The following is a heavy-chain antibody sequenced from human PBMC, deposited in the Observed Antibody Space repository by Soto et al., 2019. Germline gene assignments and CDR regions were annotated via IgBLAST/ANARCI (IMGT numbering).Heavy chain of an antibody. CDR2: ISYDGSNK. CDR1: GFTFSSYA. J-gene: IGHJ4*02. CDR3: ARDGGFYYDSSGYNPGY. D-gene: IGHD3-22*01. Sequence: GGSLRLSCAASGFTFSSYAMHWVRQAPGKGLEWVAVISYDGSNKNYADSVKGRFTISRDNSKNTLYLQMNSLRAEDRAVYYCARDGGFYYDSSGYNPGYWGQGTLVTVSS. V-gene: IGHV3-30-3*01.